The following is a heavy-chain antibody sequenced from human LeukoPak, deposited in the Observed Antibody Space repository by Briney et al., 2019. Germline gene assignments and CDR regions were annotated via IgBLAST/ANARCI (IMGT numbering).Heavy chain of an antibody. CDR1: GFTSSSYE. V-gene: IGHV3-48*03. D-gene: IGHD5-12*01. CDR2: ISSSGSTI. CDR3: ARGIVATMVDY. Sequence: PGGSLRLSCAASGFTSSSYEMNWVRQAPGKGLEWVSYISSSGSTIYYADSVKGRFTISRDNAKNSLYLQMNSLRAEDTAVYYCARGIVATMVDYWGQGTLVTVSS. J-gene: IGHJ4*02.